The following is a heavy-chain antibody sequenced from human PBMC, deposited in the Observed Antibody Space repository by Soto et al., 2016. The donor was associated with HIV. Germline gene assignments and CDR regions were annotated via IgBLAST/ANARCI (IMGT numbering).Heavy chain of an antibody. V-gene: IGHV1-46*01. CDR1: GYTFTRYY. D-gene: IGHD3-10*01. CDR2: INPSGGRT. J-gene: IGHJ6*03. CDR3: ARDMGDYGSGSVDYYYYYMDV. Sequence: QVQLVQSGAEVKKPGASVKVSCKASGYTFTRYYMHWVRQAPGQGLEWMGIINPSGGRTNYAQKFQGRVTMTRDTSTNTVYMELSSLRSEDTAVYYCARDMGDYGSGSVDYYYYYMDVWGKGTTVTVSS.